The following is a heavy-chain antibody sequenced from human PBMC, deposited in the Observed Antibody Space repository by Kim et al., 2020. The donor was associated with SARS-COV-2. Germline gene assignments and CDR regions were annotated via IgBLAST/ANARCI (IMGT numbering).Heavy chain of an antibody. Sequence: ASVKVSCKASGYTFISHAINWVRQAPGQGLEWMGWIDTNTGDPSYAQGFTGRLVFSLDTSVSTAYLQITSLKAEDTAVYYCARGTSYYDDSSSGFFYYWG. J-gene: IGHJ4*01. CDR1: GYTFISHA. CDR2: IDTNTGDP. CDR3: ARGTSYYDDSSSGFFYY. D-gene: IGHD3-22*01. V-gene: IGHV7-4-1*02.